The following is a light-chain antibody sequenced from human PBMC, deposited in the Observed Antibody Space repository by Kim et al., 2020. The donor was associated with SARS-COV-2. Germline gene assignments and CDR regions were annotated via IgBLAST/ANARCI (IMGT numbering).Light chain of an antibody. J-gene: IGLJ3*02. CDR2: LEGSGSY. Sequence: QPVLTQSSSASASLGSSVKLTCTLSSGHTSNTIAWHQQQPGLAPRHLMRLEGSGSYNKGSGVPDRFSGSSSGADRYLTISNLQSEDEANYYCDTWGSNTRVFGGGTKLTVL. CDR3: DTWGSNTRV. V-gene: IGLV4-60*03. CDR1: SGHTSNT.